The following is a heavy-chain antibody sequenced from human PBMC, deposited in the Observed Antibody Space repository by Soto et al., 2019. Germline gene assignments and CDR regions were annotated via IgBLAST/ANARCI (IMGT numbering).Heavy chain of an antibody. CDR3: ARDSYSSSTRMYYYDYMDV. Sequence: GGSLRLSCAASGFTFSSYGMHWVRQAPGKGLEWVAVIWYDGSNKYYADSVKGRFTISRDNSKNTLYLQMNSLRAEDTALYYCARDSYSSSTRMYYYDYMDVWGKGTTVTVSS. CDR2: IWYDGSNK. V-gene: IGHV3-33*01. J-gene: IGHJ6*03. CDR1: GFTFSSYG. D-gene: IGHD6-6*01.